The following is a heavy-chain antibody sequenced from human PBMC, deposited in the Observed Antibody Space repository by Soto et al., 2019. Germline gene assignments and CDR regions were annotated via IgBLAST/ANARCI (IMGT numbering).Heavy chain of an antibody. CDR3: ARCSGYDSFGYYGMDV. D-gene: IGHD5-12*01. Sequence: VASVKVSCKASGCTFTSYGISWVRQAPGQGLEWMGWISAYNGNTNYAQKLQGRVTMTTDTSTSTAYMELRSLRSDDTAVYYCARCSGYDSFGYYGMDVWGQGTTVTVSS. CDR1: GCTFTSYG. CDR2: ISAYNGNT. V-gene: IGHV1-18*04. J-gene: IGHJ6*02.